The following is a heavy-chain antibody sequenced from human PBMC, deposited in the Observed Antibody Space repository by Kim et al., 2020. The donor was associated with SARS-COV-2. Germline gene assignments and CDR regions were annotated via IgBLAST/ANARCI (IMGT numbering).Heavy chain of an antibody. J-gene: IGHJ1*01. V-gene: IGHV3-23*01. Sequence: GGSLRLSCAASGFTFNSYAMNWVRLAPGKGLEWVSGISGNGISTYYADSVKGRFTIPRDNSKNTPALQLNSLRAEDTALYYCAKDPPAGYSSSYSRAEYFKHWGQGTLFTVSS. CDR3: AKDPPAGYSSSYSRAEYFKH. CDR1: GFTFNSYA. CDR2: ISGNGIST. D-gene: IGHD6-13*01.